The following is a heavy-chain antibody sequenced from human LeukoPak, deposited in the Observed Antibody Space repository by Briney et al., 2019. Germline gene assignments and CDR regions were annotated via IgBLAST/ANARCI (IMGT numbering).Heavy chain of an antibody. J-gene: IGHJ3*02. V-gene: IGHV5-51*01. CDR1: GYSFTSYW. CDR2: IYPGDSDA. D-gene: IGHD3-9*01. CDR3: ARQKDYDIYAFDI. Sequence: GESLKISCKGSGYSFTSYWIGWVRQMPGKGLEWMGIIYPGDSDARYSPSFQGQVTISADKSIRTAYLQWSSLKASDTAMYYCARQKDYDIYAFDIWGQGTMVTVSS.